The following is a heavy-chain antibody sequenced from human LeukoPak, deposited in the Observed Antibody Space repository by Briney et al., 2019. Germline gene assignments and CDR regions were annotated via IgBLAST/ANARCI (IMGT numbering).Heavy chain of an antibody. V-gene: IGHV5-10-1*01. CDR1: GYSFTSYW. CDR3: ARHRRWLQFFDP. D-gene: IGHD5-24*01. CDR2: IDPSDSYT. J-gene: IGHJ5*02. Sequence: GESLKISCKGSGYSFTSYWIGWVRQMPGKGLEWMGRIDPSDSYTNYSPSFQGHVTISADKSISTAYLQWSSLKASDTAMYYCARHRRWLQFFDPWGQGTLVTVSS.